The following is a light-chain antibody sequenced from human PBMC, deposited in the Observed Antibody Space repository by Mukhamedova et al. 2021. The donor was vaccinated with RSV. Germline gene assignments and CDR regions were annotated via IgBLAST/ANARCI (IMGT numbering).Light chain of an antibody. CDR1: SSDVGGYNY. CDR3: SSYTSSSTLV. CDR2: DVS. Sequence: GTSSDVGGYNYVSWYQQHPGKAPKLMIYDVSNRPSGVSNRFSGSKSGNTASLTISGLQAEDEADYYCSSYTSSSTLVFGGVTKLTV. V-gene: IGLV2-14*04. J-gene: IGLJ2*01.